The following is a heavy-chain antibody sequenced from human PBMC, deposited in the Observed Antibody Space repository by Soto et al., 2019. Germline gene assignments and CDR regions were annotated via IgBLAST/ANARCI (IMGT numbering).Heavy chain of an antibody. V-gene: IGHV1-58*01. CDR2: IVVGSGNT. Sequence: SVKGYCKASGLSYIDAAVQWVRQKRGHRLEWIGWIVVGSGNTNYAQEFQGRVTITRDMSTNTVYMEMSSLRSEDTAVYYCARLMIVTGGEAFDIWGQGTMVPGSS. D-gene: IGHD3-22*01. CDR3: ARLMIVTGGEAFDI. CDR1: GLSYIDAA. J-gene: IGHJ3*02.